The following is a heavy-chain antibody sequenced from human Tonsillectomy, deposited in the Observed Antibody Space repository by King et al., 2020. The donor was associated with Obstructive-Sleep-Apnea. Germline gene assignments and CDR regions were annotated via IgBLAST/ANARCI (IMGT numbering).Heavy chain of an antibody. Sequence: VQLQESGPGLVKPSETLSLTCSVSGGSIRSYYWTWIRQPPGKGLEWIGYIHYSGSTNYNPSPKSRVTISLDTSRNKFSLKLGSVTAADTAVYYCARDPGYYFDYWGQGTLVTVSS. CDR3: ARDPGYYFDY. CDR2: IHYSGST. CDR1: GGSIRSYY. J-gene: IGHJ4*02. V-gene: IGHV4-59*01.